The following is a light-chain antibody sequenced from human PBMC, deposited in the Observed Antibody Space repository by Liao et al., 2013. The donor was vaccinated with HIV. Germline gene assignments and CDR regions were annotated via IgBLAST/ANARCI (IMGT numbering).Light chain of an antibody. J-gene: IGLJ2*01. CDR2: YDN. CDR3: QAWDSSTVV. V-gene: IGLV3-21*01. Sequence: SYELTQPHSVSVAPGKTARITCGGNNIGSKSVHWHQQKPGQAPVLVIYYDNDRPSGIPERFSGSSSGTTVTLTISGVQAEDEADYYCQAWDSSTVVFGGGTKLTVL. CDR1: NIGSKS.